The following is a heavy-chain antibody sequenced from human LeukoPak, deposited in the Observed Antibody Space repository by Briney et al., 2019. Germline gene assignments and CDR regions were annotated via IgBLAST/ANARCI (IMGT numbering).Heavy chain of an antibody. J-gene: IGHJ4*02. CDR1: GFTFRSFG. Sequence: GRSLRLSCRASGFTFRSFGMNWVRQAPGKGLEWVAVILDDGGNEYYAESVKGRFSISRDNSKDTLYLQMSSLREDDTAMYYCAKLGYRYGDYWGQGTLVTVSS. V-gene: IGHV3-30*18. CDR2: ILDDGGNE. D-gene: IGHD5-18*01. CDR3: AKLGYRYGDY.